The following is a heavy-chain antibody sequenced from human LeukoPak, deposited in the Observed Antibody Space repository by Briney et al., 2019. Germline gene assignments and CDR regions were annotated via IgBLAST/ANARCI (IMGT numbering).Heavy chain of an antibody. CDR1: GFTFSSYE. Sequence: QPGGSLRLSCAASGFTFSSYEMNWVRQAPGKGLEWVSYISSSGSTIYYADSVKGRFTISRDNAKNSLYLQMNSLRAEDTAVYYCAREGGSVTTVTQKSFDSWGQGTLVTVSS. CDR2: ISSSGSTI. CDR3: AREGGSVTTVTQKSFDS. D-gene: IGHD4-17*01. J-gene: IGHJ5*01. V-gene: IGHV3-48*03.